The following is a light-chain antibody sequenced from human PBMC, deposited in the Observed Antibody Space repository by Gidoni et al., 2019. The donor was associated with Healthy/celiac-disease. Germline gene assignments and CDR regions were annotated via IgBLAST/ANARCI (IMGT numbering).Light chain of an antibody. CDR2: WAS. V-gene: IGKV4-1*01. CDR3: QQYYSTCS. Sequence: DIVMTQSPDSLAVSLGERATINCKSSQSVLYSSNNKNYLAWYQQKPGQPPKLIIYWASTRESGVPDRFSGSGSGTDFTLTISSLQAEDVAVYYCQQYYSTCSFGQGTKLEIK. CDR1: QSVLYSSNNKNY. J-gene: IGKJ2*04.